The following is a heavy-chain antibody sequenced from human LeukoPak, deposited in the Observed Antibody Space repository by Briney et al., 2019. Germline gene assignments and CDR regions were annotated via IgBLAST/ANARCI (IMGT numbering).Heavy chain of an antibody. CDR1: GYTFTSYD. CDR2: INPNSGGT. V-gene: IGHV1-2*02. J-gene: IGHJ5*02. D-gene: IGHD3-16*01. Sequence: ASVKVSCKASGYTFTSYDMNWVRQATGQGLEWMGWINPNSGGTNYAQKFQGRITMTRDTSISTAYMELSSVTAADTAVYYCAGDERRGSYGHWFDPWGQGTLVTVSS. CDR3: AGDERRGSYGHWFDP.